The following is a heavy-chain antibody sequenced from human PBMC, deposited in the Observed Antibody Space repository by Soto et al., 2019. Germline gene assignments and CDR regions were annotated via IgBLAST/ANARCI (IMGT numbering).Heavy chain of an antibody. V-gene: IGHV4-31*03. CDR2: IYYSGST. J-gene: IGHJ4*02. CDR1: GGSISSGGYY. Sequence: QVQLQESGPGLVKPSQTLSLTCTVSGGSISSGGYYCSWIRQHPGKGLEWIGYIYYSGSTYYNPSLKSRVTISVDTPKNQFSLKLSSVTAADTAVYYCARDPSASGSYFDYWGQGTLVTVSS. CDR3: ARDPSASGSYFDY. D-gene: IGHD3-10*01.